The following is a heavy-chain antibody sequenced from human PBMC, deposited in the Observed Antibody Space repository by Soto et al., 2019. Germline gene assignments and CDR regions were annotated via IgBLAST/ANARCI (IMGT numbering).Heavy chain of an antibody. D-gene: IGHD2-15*01. V-gene: IGHV1-69*06. J-gene: IGHJ5*02. Sequence: QVQLVQSGAEVKKPGSSVKVSCKASGGTFSSYAISWVRQAPGQGLEWLGGIIPIFGTANYAQKFQGRVTITADKSTSTAYMELSSLSSEDTAVYYCARYCRGGSGYSGYGFDPWGQGTLVTVSS. CDR3: ARYCRGGSGYSGYGFDP. CDR1: GGTFSSYA. CDR2: IIPIFGTA.